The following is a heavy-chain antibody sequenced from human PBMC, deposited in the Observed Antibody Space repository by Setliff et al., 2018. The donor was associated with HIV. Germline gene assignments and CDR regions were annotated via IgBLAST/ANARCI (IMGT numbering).Heavy chain of an antibody. D-gene: IGHD5-12*01. CDR1: GFTFEDYG. CDR2: INWNGGST. Sequence: GGSLRLSCAVSGFTFEDYGMSWVRQAPGKGLEGVSGINWNGGSTGYVDSVKGRFTISRDNAKNTMYLQMNTLRVEDTAVYYCARDPPGSGFHLDYWGQGTPVTAPQ. J-gene: IGHJ4*02. CDR3: ARDPPGSGFHLDY. V-gene: IGHV3-20*04.